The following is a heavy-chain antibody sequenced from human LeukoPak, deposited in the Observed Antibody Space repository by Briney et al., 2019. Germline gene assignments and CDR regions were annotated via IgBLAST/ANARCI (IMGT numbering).Heavy chain of an antibody. CDR2: IKNKANSYTT. CDR3: TREGRYCSSTSCYVCLDF. CDR1: GFTFSDHY. V-gene: IGHV3-72*01. Sequence: GGSLRLSCTASGFTFSDHYMDWVRQAPGKGLEWVGRIKNKANSYTTEYAASVKGRFTVSREDSKNALYLQMNSLKTEDTTGYYCTREGRYCSSTSCYVCLDFWGQGTLVTVSS. J-gene: IGHJ4*02. D-gene: IGHD2-2*01.